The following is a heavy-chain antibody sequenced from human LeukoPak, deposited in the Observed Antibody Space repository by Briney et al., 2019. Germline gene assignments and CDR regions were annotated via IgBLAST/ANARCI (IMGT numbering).Heavy chain of an antibody. CDR2: IKEDGSEK. CDR1: GFTFSRSW. V-gene: IGHV3-7*01. J-gene: IGHJ6*03. CDR3: AREVRYDSSGYYQHTTLYYYYYMDV. D-gene: IGHD3-22*01. Sequence: GGSLRLSCAASGFTFSRSWMHWVRQAPGKGLEWVASIKEDGSEKYYVDSVKGRFTISRDNAKNSLYLQMNSLRAEDTAVYYCAREVRYDSSGYYQHTTLYYYYYMDVWGKGTTVTVSS.